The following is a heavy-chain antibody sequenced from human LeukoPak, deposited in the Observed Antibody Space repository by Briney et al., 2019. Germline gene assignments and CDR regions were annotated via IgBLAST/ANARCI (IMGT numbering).Heavy chain of an antibody. J-gene: IGHJ5*02. CDR2: ISSSGSTI. CDR1: GFTFSSYE. CDR3: AKDLNPRAAAGKNWFDP. Sequence: GGSLRLSCAASGFTFSSYEMNWVRQAPGKGLEWVSYISSSGSTIYYVDSVKGRFTISRDNAKNSLYLQMNSLRAEDTAVYYCAKDLNPRAAAGKNWFDPWGQGTLVTVSS. D-gene: IGHD6-13*01. V-gene: IGHV3-48*03.